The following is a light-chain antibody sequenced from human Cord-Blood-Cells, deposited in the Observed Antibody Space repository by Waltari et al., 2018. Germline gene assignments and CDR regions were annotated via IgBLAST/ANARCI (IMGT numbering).Light chain of an antibody. J-gene: IGKJ2*03. Sequence: DIQMTQSPSSLSASVGDRVTITCRASQSISSYLNWYQQKPGKAPKLLIYAASSLQSGVPSGFSGSGSGTDFTLTISSRQPEDFATYYCQQSYSTPPYSFGQGTKLEIK. CDR3: QQSYSTPPYS. CDR1: QSISSY. V-gene: IGKV1-39*01. CDR2: AAS.